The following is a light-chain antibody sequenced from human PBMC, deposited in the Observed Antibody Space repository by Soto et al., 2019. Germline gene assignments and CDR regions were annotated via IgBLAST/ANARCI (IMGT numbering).Light chain of an antibody. CDR1: QNIGSW. J-gene: IGKJ1*01. Sequence: DIQMTQSPSTLSASVGDRVTITCRASQNIGSWLAWYQQKPGSAPKLLISDASSLESGVPSRFSGGGFGTDFTLTISSLQPDDFATYYCQQYNSYSGTFGQGTKVEV. CDR2: DAS. V-gene: IGKV1-5*01. CDR3: QQYNSYSGT.